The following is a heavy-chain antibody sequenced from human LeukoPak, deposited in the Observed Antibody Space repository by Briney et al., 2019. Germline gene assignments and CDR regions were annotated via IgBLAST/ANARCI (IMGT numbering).Heavy chain of an antibody. Sequence: SETLSLTCAVSGYSISSGYYWGWIRQPPGKGLEWIGSIYYSGSTYYNPSLKSRVTISVDSSKNQFSLKLSSVTAADTAVFYCATLYGSSAGTFDIWGQGTMVTVSS. CDR3: ATLYGSSAGTFDI. D-gene: IGHD6-6*01. CDR1: GYSISSGYY. CDR2: IYYSGST. J-gene: IGHJ3*02. V-gene: IGHV4-38-2*01.